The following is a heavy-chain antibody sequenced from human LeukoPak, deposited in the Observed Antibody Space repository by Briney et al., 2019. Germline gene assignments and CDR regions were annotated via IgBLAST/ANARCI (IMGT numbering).Heavy chain of an antibody. J-gene: IGHJ4*02. CDR2: INHSGST. V-gene: IGHV4-34*01. CDR1: GGSFSGYY. CDR3: AGLVGRYSSGLYYYYFDY. Sequence: SSETLSLTCAVYGGSFSGYYWSWIRQPPGKGLEWIGEINHSGSTNYNPSLKSRVTISVDKSKNQFFLNLSSVTAADTAVYYCAGLVGRYSSGLYYYYFDYWGQGTLVTVSS. D-gene: IGHD3-22*01.